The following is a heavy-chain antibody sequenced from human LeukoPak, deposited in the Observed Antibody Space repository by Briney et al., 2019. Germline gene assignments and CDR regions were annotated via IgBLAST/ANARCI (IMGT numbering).Heavy chain of an antibody. CDR3: ASRPNWFDP. CDR2: IFHTGNT. J-gene: IGHJ5*02. V-gene: IGHV4-38-2*01. CDR1: GYSISGGYY. Sequence: PSETLSLTCAVSGYSISGGYYWGWIRQPPGKGLEWIGSIFHTGNTYYNPSLQSRVTISVDTSKNQFSLKLTSMTAADTAVYYCASRPNWFDPWGQGTLVTVSS.